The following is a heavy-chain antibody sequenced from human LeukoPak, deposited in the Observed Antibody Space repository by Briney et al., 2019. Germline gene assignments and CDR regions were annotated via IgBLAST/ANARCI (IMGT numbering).Heavy chain of an antibody. Sequence: ASVKVSCKASGYTFTGYYMHWVRQAPGQGLEWMGWINPNSGGTNYAQKFQGRVTMTRDTSISTAYMELSRLRSDDTAVYYCARVSSSSGYYYYMDGWGKGTTVTVSS. J-gene: IGHJ6*03. CDR2: INPNSGGT. CDR1: GYTFTGYY. CDR3: ARVSSSSGYYYYMDG. D-gene: IGHD6-6*01. V-gene: IGHV1-2*02.